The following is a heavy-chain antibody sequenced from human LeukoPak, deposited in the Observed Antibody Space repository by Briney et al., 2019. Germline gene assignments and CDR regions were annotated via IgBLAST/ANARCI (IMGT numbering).Heavy chain of an antibody. CDR1: GFTFSTYR. D-gene: IGHD5-18*01. J-gene: IGHJ4*02. V-gene: IGHV3-21*01. CDR2: ISSGSSDI. CDR3: ARLTGVVNAFDY. Sequence: PGGSLRLSCAASGFTFSTYRMTWGRQAPGQGLEWVSSISSGSSDISYADSVKGRFTISRDNAKYSLYLQVNSLRAEDTAVYYCARLTGVVNAFDYWGQGTLVTVSS.